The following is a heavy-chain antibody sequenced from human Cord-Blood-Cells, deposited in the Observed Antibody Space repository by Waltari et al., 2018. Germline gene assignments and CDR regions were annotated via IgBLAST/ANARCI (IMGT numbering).Heavy chain of an antibody. CDR1: GYTFTGYY. V-gene: IGHV1-2*04. CDR2: NNPNSGGT. J-gene: IGHJ6*02. Sequence: QVQLVQSGAEVKKPGASVKVSCKASGYTFTGYYMHWVRQAPGQGLEWMGWNNPNSGGTNHAQKLQGWVTMTRDTSISTAYMELSRLRSDDTAVYYCARDDYYYGMDVWGQGTTVTVSS. CDR3: ARDDYYYGMDV.